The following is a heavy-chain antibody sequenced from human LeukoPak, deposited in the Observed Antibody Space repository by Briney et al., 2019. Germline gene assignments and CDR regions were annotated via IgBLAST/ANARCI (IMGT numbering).Heavy chain of an antibody. Sequence: GGSLRLSCAASGFTFSSYAMSWVRQAPGKGLEWVPVISGGGHNTYYADSVKGRFTISRDNSKNTLYLQVNSLRAEDTAVYYCAKDRSSWYYPFDYWGQGILVTVSS. D-gene: IGHD6-13*01. V-gene: IGHV3-23*01. CDR1: GFTFSSYA. J-gene: IGHJ4*02. CDR3: AKDRSSWYYPFDY. CDR2: ISGGGHNT.